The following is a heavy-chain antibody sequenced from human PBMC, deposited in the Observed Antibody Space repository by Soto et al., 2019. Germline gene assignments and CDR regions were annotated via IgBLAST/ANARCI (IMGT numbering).Heavy chain of an antibody. D-gene: IGHD4-17*01. CDR3: ARPLYGGNSPRYGMDV. J-gene: IGHJ6*02. CDR2: IVVGSGNT. CDR1: GFTFTSSA. V-gene: IGHV1-58*01. Sequence: GASVKVSCQASGFTFTSSALQWVRQARGQRLERKGWIVVGSGNTNYAQKFQERVTITRDMSTSTAYMELSSLRSEDTAVYYCARPLYGGNSPRYGMDVWGQGTTVTVSS.